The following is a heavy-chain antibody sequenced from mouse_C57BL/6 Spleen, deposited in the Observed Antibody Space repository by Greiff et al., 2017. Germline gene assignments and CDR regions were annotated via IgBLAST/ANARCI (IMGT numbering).Heavy chain of an antibody. V-gene: IGHV14-2*01. D-gene: IGHD1-1*01. CDR1: GFNIKDYY. J-gene: IGHJ1*03. CDR2: IDPEDGET. Sequence: EVKLMESGAELVKPGASVKLSCTASGFNIKDYYMHWVKQRTEQGLEWIGRIDPEDGETKYAPKFQGKATITADTSSNTAYLQLSSLTSEDTAGYYCASYYYGSRYFDVWGTGTTVTVSS. CDR3: ASYYYGSRYFDV.